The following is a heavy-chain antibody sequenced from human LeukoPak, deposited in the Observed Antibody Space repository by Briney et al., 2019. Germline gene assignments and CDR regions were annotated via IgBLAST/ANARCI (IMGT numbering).Heavy chain of an antibody. D-gene: IGHD5-12*01. CDR2: ISSSSSYI. CDR1: GFTFSSYS. V-gene: IGHV3-21*01. CDR3: ARDQGVDIVATIVYYYYGMDV. Sequence: GGSLRLSCAASGFTFSSYSMNWVRQAPGKGLEWVSSISSSSSYIYYADSVKGRFTISRDNAKNSLYLQMNSLRAEDTAVYYCARDQGVDIVATIVYYYYGMDVWGQGTTVTVSS. J-gene: IGHJ6*02.